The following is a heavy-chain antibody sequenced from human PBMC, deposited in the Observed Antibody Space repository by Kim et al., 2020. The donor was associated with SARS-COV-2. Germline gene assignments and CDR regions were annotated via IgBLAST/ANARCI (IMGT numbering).Heavy chain of an antibody. D-gene: IGHD6-6*01. CDR3: ARERGGQLVGVCDY. J-gene: IGHJ4*02. Sequence: AQKFQGRVTMNRDTSISTAYMGLSRLRSDDTAVYYCARERGGQLVGVCDYWGQGTLVTVSS. V-gene: IGHV1-2*02.